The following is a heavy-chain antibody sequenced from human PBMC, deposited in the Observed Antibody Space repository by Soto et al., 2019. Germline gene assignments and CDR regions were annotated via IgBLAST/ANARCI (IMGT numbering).Heavy chain of an antibody. CDR3: AHPPYYTTLVSFDH. D-gene: IGHD5-18*01. Sequence: HLVQSGAEVKKPGASVKVSCKASGFTFTSYGITWVRQAPGQGLEWMGWISAYDGNTNYVHRFLGRVLMNMNTPTSTAHMELRSLNTDETAVYSCAHPPYYTTLVSFDHWGQGTLVTVSS. CDR1: GFTFTSYG. V-gene: IGHV1-18*01. CDR2: ISAYDGNT. J-gene: IGHJ5*02.